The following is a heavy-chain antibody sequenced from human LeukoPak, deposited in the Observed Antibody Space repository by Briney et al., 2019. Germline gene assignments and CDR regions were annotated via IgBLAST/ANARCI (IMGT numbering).Heavy chain of an antibody. J-gene: IGHJ4*02. V-gene: IGHV3-23*01. CDR3: AVDWYDSSGYGTFDY. CDR1: GFSFSGYG. D-gene: IGHD3-22*01. CDR2: ITGSGGNT. Sequence: GGSLRLSCAASGFSFSGYGMSWVRQGPGKGLEWVSTITGSGGNTDYADSVKGRFTISRDNSKNTLYLQMHSLRAEDTAVYYCAVDWYDSSGYGTFDYWGQGTLVTVSS.